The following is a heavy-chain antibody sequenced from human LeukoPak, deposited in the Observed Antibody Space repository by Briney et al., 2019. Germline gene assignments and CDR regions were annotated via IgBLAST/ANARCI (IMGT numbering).Heavy chain of an antibody. CDR3: TIPRPDYGGNTCLDAFDI. CDR1: GFTFSGSA. V-gene: IGHV3-73*01. J-gene: IGHJ3*02. D-gene: IGHD4-23*01. Sequence: PGGSLRLSCAASGFTFSGSAMHWVRQASGKGLEWVGRIRSKANSYATAYAASVKGRFTISRDDSKNTAYLQVNSLKTEDTAVYYCTIPRPDYGGNTCLDAFDIWGQGTMVTVSS. CDR2: IRSKANSYAT.